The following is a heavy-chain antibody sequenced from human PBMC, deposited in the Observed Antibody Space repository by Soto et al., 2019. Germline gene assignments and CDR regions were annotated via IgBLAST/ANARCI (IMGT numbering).Heavy chain of an antibody. CDR1: GYSISSGYY. CDR2: IHHSGTT. J-gene: IGHJ6*02. D-gene: IGHD3-10*01. V-gene: IGHV4-38-2*01. Sequence: LSLTCAVSGYSISSGYYWGWIRQPPGKGLEWIGNIHHSGTTYYNPSLKSRVTISIDRSKNQFSLKLSSVTAADTAVYYCARAGDTMVRGVIIMNYYGMDVWGQGTTVTVSS. CDR3: ARAGDTMVRGVIIMNYYGMDV.